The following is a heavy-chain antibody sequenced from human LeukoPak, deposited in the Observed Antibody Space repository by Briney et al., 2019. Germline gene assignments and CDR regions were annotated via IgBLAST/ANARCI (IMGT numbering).Heavy chain of an antibody. CDR3: AKDLRSNIVVVSGYFHYGMDV. CDR2: ISANGAGT. V-gene: IGHV3-23*01. Sequence: PGGSLRLSCAASGFTFSTYAMNWVRQAQGKGLEWVSAISANGAGTYYADSVKGRFTISRDTSQNTLCLQMNSLRAEDTAVYYCAKDLRSNIVVVSGYFHYGMDVWGEGTTVTVSS. D-gene: IGHD2-15*01. CDR1: GFTFSTYA. J-gene: IGHJ6*04.